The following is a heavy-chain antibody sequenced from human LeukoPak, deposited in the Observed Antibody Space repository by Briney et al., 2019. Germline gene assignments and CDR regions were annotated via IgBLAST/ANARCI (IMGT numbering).Heavy chain of an antibody. CDR1: GVTFSSFD. J-gene: IGHJ3*02. CDR3: ANESGDWGAFDI. D-gene: IGHD2-21*02. CDR2: IRCNECKK. Sequence: GGSLRLSCAASGVTFSSFDMLCVRQAPGKGLEWVAFIRCNECKKYYADSVKGRFNISRDNSKNTLYLQMNSLRGEDTAVYYCANESGDWGAFDIWGQGTMVTVSS. V-gene: IGHV3-30*02.